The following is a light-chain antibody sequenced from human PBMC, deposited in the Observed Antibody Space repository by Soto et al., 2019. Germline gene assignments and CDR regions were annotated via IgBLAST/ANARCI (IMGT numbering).Light chain of an antibody. CDR2: GAS. CDR1: QNINTN. Sequence: VMTQSPATLSASPGERVTLSCRASQNINTNLVWYQHKPGQAPRVLLYGASSRARGVPARFSGSGSGTNFTLTISSLQSEDCAIYYCQQYGNWPPLTFGGGTKLGIK. J-gene: IGKJ4*01. V-gene: IGKV3-15*01. CDR3: QQYGNWPPLT.